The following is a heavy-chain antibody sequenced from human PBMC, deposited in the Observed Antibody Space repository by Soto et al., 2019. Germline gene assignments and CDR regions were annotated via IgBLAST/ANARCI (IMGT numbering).Heavy chain of an antibody. D-gene: IGHD6-13*01. CDR2: MNPNSGNT. CDR1: GGTFSSYA. J-gene: IGHJ4*02. V-gene: IGHV1-8*02. Sequence: ASVKVSCKASGGTFSSYAISWVRQAPGQGLEWMGSMNPNSGNTEYAQKFQGRVTMTRDTSISTFYMELSSLRSEDTAIYYCARTMGGIAAAGNDYWGQGTLVTVSS. CDR3: ARTMGGIAAAGNDY.